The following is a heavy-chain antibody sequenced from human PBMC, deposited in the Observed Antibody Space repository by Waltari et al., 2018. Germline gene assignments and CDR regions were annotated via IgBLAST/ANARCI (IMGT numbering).Heavy chain of an antibody. CDR1: CASMISNSW. D-gene: IGHD1-26*01. CDR2: IHRSGKS. Sequence: QLQLPESDPGLVNPPWTLSPTCTVSCASMISNSWWSWVRHLPEQGLEWTGQIHRSGKSNYNPYLESRVTISADTSNNQFSLKLTSTTAADTAVYYCARDRGIGLYLDSWGQGTLVTVSP. V-gene: IGHV4-4*03. J-gene: IGHJ4*02. CDR3: ARDRGIGLYLDS.